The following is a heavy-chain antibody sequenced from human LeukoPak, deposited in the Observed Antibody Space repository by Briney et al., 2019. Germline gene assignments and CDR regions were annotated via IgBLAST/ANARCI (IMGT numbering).Heavy chain of an antibody. CDR2: IDYSGST. D-gene: IGHD3-16*01. J-gene: IGHJ4*02. CDR1: GGSISSYY. Sequence: SETLSLTCTVSGGSISSYYWSWIRQPPGKGLEWIGYIDYSGSTNYNPSLKSRVTISADTSKNQFSLKLNSLTTADTAVYYCTRGAGWLIDYWGQGILVTVSS. V-gene: IGHV4-59*01. CDR3: TRGAGWLIDY.